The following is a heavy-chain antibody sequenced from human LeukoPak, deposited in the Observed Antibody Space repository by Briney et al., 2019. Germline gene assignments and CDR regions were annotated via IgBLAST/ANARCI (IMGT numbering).Heavy chain of an antibody. CDR2: IYYSGST. Sequence: PSETLSLTCTVFGGSISSYYWSWIRQPPGKGLEWIGYIYYSGSTNYNPSLKSRVTISVDTSKNQFSLKLSSVTAADMAVYYCARGYYYDSSGYGYWGQGTRVTVSS. V-gene: IGHV4-59*08. CDR1: GGSISSYY. CDR3: ARGYYYDSSGYGY. D-gene: IGHD3-22*01. J-gene: IGHJ4*02.